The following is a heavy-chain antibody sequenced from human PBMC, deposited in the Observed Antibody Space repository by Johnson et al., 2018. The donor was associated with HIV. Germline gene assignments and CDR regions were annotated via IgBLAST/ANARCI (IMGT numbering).Heavy chain of an antibody. D-gene: IGHD3-10*01. J-gene: IGHJ3*02. CDR2: ISYDGSNK. CDR3: AKVAGTYYYGAGSGSDAFDI. V-gene: IGHV3-30*04. Sequence: QVQLVESGGGVVQPGRSLRLSCAASGFTFSSYAMHWVRQAPGKGLEWVAVISYDGSNKYYADSVTGRFTLSRDNSKNTLYLQMNSLRPDDTVVYYCAKVAGTYYYGAGSGSDAFDIWGQGRMVTVSS. CDR1: GFTFSSYA.